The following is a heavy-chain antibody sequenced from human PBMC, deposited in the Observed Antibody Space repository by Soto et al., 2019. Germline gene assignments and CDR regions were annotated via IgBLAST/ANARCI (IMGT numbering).Heavy chain of an antibody. J-gene: IGHJ6*02. CDR1: GYSFTSYW. CDR2: IYPGDSDT. CDR3: ARHPQGSPAVPTDYYYGMDV. D-gene: IGHD4-4*01. V-gene: IGHV5-51*01. Sequence: GESLKISCKGSGYSFTSYWIGWVRQMPGKGLEWMGIIYPGDSDTRYSPSFQGQVTISADKSISTAYLQWSSLKASDTAMYYCARHPQGSPAVPTDYYYGMDVWGQGTTVTVSS.